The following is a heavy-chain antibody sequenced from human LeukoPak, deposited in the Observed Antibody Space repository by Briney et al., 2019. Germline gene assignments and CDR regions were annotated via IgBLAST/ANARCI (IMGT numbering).Heavy chain of an antibody. CDR3: AREFCSSTSCPTADNWFDP. D-gene: IGHD2-2*01. CDR1: GFTFSSYG. V-gene: IGHV3-30*03. CDR2: ISYDGSNK. Sequence: HPGGSLRLSCAASGFTFSSYGMHWVRQAPGKGLEWVAVISYDGSNKYYADSVKGRFTISRDNSKNTLYLQMNSLRAEDTAVYYCAREFCSSTSCPTADNWFDPWGQGTLVTVSS. J-gene: IGHJ5*02.